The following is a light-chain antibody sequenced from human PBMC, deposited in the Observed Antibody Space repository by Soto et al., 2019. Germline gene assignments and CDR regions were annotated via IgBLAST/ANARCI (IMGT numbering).Light chain of an antibody. V-gene: IGKV3-11*01. Sequence: EIVLTQSPATLSLSPGERATLSCRASQSVSNYLAWYQQKPGQAPRLLIYDASHRAAGVPARFSGIGSGTDFNPIISGPVPEDFAVYDYQQRSSWLWTFGQGTKVDIK. CDR3: QQRSSWLWT. CDR1: QSVSNY. CDR2: DAS. J-gene: IGKJ1*01.